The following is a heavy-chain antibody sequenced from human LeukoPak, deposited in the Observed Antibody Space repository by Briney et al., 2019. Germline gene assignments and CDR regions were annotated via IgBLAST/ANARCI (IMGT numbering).Heavy chain of an antibody. CDR2: IYYSGST. V-gene: IGHV4-61*01. CDR3: ARMNIVVVVAWFDP. J-gene: IGHJ5*02. D-gene: IGHD2-15*01. CDR1: GGSVSSGSYY. Sequence: PSETLSLTCTVSGGSVSSGSYYWGWIRQPPGKGLEWIGYIYYSGSTNYNPSLKSRVTISVDTSKNQFSLKLSSVTAADTAVYYCARMNIVVVVAWFDPWGQGTLVTVSS.